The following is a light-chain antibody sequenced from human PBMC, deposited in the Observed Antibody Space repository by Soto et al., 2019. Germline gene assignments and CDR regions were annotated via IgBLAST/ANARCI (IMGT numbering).Light chain of an antibody. CDR3: QQRSNWPPALS. J-gene: IGKJ4*01. Sequence: EVVLTQSPVTLSLSPGERATLSCRASQSVSSTYLAWYRHKPGQAPRLLIYGASIRAADIPDRFSGSGSGTDFTLTISRLEPEDFAVYYCQQRSNWPPALSFGGGTKVEI. CDR1: QSVSSTY. V-gene: IGKV3D-20*02. CDR2: GAS.